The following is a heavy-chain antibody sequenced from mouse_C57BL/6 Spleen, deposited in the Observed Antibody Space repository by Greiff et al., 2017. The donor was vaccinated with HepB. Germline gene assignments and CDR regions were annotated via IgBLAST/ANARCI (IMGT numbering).Heavy chain of an antibody. CDR1: GYTFTSYW. J-gene: IGHJ4*01. Sequence: VQLQQPGAELVRPGSSVKLSCKASGYTFTSYWMDWVKQRPGQGLEWIGNIYPSDSETHYNQKFKDKATLTVDKSSSTAYMQLSSLTSEDSAGYYCATRHYYAMDYWGQGTSVTVSS. V-gene: IGHV1-61*01. CDR2: IYPSDSET. CDR3: ATRHYYAMDY.